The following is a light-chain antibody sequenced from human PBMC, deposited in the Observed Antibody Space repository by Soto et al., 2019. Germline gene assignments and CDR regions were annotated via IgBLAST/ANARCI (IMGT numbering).Light chain of an antibody. CDR3: SSYAGSNTWV. V-gene: IGLV2-8*01. J-gene: IGLJ3*02. CDR1: SSDVGAYNF. Sequence: QSALTQPPSASGSPGQSVTISCTGTSSDVGAYNFVSWYQQHPGKAPKLMIYEVSKRPSGVPDRFSGSKPGNTASLTVSGLQAEDEADYYCSSYAGSNTWVFGGGTKLTVL. CDR2: EVS.